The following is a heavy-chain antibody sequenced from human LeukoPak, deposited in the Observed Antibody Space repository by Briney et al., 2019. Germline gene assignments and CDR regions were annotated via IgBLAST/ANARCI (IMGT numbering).Heavy chain of an antibody. Sequence: ASVKVSCKASAYTFTSYDINWVRQATGQGLEWMGWMNPNSGNTGYAQKFQGRVTMTRNTSISTAYMELSSLRSEDTAVYYCARVGITYDYVWGSYRYRDYWGQGTLVTVSS. CDR2: MNPNSGNT. J-gene: IGHJ4*02. CDR3: ARVGITYDYVWGSYRYRDY. D-gene: IGHD3-16*02. V-gene: IGHV1-8*01. CDR1: AYTFTSYD.